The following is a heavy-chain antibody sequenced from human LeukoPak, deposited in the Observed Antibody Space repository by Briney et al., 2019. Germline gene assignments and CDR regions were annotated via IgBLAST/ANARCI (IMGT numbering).Heavy chain of an antibody. D-gene: IGHD6-19*01. CDR2: IWYDGSNK. Sequence: GGSRRLSCAASGFTFSNYGMHWVRQAPSKGLEWVAVIWYDGSNKYYADSVKGTFTISRDNSKNTLYLEMSTLRVEDTAVYYCAMYSSAWYAVYWGQGTLVTVSS. CDR3: AMYSSAWYAVY. J-gene: IGHJ4*02. CDR1: GFTFSNYG. V-gene: IGHV3-33*01.